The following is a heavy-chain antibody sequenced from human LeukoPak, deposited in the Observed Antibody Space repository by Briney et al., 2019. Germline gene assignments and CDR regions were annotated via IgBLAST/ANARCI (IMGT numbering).Heavy chain of an antibody. Sequence: ASVKVFCKSSGYTFTSYPMNWVRQAPGQGLEWMGWINTDTGNPTYAQGFTGRFVFSLDTSVSTAYLQITSLKAEDTAVYYCARAGLTGSKVAFDVWGQGTMVTVSS. V-gene: IGHV7-4-1*02. D-gene: IGHD1-20*01. CDR3: ARAGLTGSKVAFDV. CDR1: GYTFTSYP. CDR2: INTDTGNP. J-gene: IGHJ3*01.